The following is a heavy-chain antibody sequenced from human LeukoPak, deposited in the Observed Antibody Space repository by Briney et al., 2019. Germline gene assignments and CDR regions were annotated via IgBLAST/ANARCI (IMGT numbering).Heavy chain of an antibody. J-gene: IGHJ4*02. Sequence: GGSLRLSCAASGFAFSSYSMSWVRQAPGKGLEWVSYISSSGSTIYYADSVKGRFTISRDDAKNSLYLQMNSLRAEDTAVYYCARVRDFWSGYYFDYWGQGTLVTVSS. CDR3: ARVRDFWSGYYFDY. V-gene: IGHV3-48*04. CDR2: ISSSGSTI. CDR1: GFAFSSYS. D-gene: IGHD3-3*01.